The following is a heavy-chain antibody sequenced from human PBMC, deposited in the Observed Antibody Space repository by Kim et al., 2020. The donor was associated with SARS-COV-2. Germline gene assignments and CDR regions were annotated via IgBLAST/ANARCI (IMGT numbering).Heavy chain of an antibody. Sequence: SETLSLTCTVSGGSISSYYWSWIRQPPGKGLEWIGYIYYSGSTNYNPSLKSRVTISVDTSKNKFSLKLSSVTAADTAVYDCARHGGYRNSWYKMATGWFDYWGQGTLVTVS. CDR1: GGSISSYY. D-gene: IGHD6-13*01. CDR3: ARHGGYRNSWYKMATGWFDY. V-gene: IGHV4-59*08. CDR2: IYYSGST. J-gene: IGHJ4*02.